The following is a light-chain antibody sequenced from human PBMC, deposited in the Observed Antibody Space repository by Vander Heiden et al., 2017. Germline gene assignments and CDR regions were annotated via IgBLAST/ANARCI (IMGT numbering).Light chain of an antibody. CDR1: QDIAGA. CDR2: HAS. CDR3: QQYNTYPLT. J-gene: IGKJ2*01. Sequence: AIQLTQSPSSLSASVGDRVSITCRASQDIAGALAWYQQKPGKPPKLLIYHASNLERGVPSRFSGSGSAIDFSLTISSLQPEDFATYYCQQYNTYPLTFGQGTRLEI. V-gene: IGKV1-13*02.